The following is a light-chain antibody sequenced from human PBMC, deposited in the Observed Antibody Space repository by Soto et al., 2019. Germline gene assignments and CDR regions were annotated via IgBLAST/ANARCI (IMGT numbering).Light chain of an antibody. J-gene: IGKJ4*01. CDR2: AAS. V-gene: IGKV1-39*01. Sequence: DIQMTQSPSSLSASVGDRVTITCRASQSISNYLNWYQQKPGRAPKLLIYAASSLQSGVPSRVSGSGSGTDFTLTISSLQPEDFATYICQQSDSTPLTFGGGTKVETK. CDR1: QSISNY. CDR3: QQSDSTPLT.